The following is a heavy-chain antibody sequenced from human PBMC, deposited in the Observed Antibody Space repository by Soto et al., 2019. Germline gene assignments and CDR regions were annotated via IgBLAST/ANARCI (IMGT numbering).Heavy chain of an antibody. J-gene: IGHJ4*02. Sequence: PGGSLRLSCAASGFTFSSYAMSWVRQAPGKGLEWVSAISGSGGSTYYADSVKGRFTISRDNSKNTLYLQMNSLRAEDTAVYYCAKDPYYYDSSGYSPPDYWGQGTLVTVSS. CDR3: AKDPYYYDSSGYSPPDY. D-gene: IGHD3-22*01. CDR2: ISGSGGST. CDR1: GFTFSSYA. V-gene: IGHV3-23*01.